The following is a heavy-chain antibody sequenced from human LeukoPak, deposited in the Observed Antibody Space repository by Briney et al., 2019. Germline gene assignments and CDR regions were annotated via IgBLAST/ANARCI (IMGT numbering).Heavy chain of an antibody. Sequence: PGGSLRLSCAASGFTFSSYAMHWVRQAPGRGLEWVAVISYDGSNKYYADSVKGRFTISRDNSKNTLYLQMNSLRAEDTAVYYCAKPAYDSSGYYSLWVDAFDIWGQGTMVTVSS. V-gene: IGHV3-30*04. D-gene: IGHD3-22*01. CDR3: AKPAYDSSGYYSLWVDAFDI. CDR2: ISYDGSNK. J-gene: IGHJ3*02. CDR1: GFTFSSYA.